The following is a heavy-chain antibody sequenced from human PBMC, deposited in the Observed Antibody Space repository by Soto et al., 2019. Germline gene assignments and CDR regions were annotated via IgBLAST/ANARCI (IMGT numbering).Heavy chain of an antibody. V-gene: IGHV3-23*01. Sequence: PGGSLRLSCAASGFTFTTYAMTWVRQAPGKGLQWVSKISGGSGHTYYADSVNGRFTISRDNSKNTLYLQLNRLRAEDTAVYYCARGEYSYEFGGQGTLVTVSS. CDR1: GFTFTTYA. CDR3: ARGEYSYEF. CDR2: ISGGSGHT. D-gene: IGHD5-18*01. J-gene: IGHJ4*02.